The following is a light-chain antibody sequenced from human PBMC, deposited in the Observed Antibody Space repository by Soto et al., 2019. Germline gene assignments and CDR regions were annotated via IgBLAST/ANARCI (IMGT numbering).Light chain of an antibody. CDR3: AAWDDRLTGLL. V-gene: IGLV1-44*01. J-gene: IGLJ2*01. CDR1: GSNIGSNA. CDR2: FNT. Sequence: QAVVTQPPSASGTPGQRVTFSCSGSGSNIGSNAVNWYQQLPGTAPKLLIYFNTQRPSGVPDRFSGSKSGTSASLAISGLQSEDEADYYCAAWDDRLTGLLIGGGTKVTVL.